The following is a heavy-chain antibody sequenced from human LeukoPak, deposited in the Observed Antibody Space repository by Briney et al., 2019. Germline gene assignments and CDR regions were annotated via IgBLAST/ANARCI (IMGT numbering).Heavy chain of an antibody. J-gene: IGHJ4*02. V-gene: IGHV3-74*01. CDR3: ARGTAATAGIDY. CDR1: GFTFSTYW. CDR2: IDSDGSSA. Sequence: GGSLRLSCGASGFTFSTYWMHWVRQAPGKGLVWVSHIDSDGSSATYGDSAEGRFTISRDNSKNMVYLQMNSLRADDTAIYYCARGTAATAGIDYWGQGALVTVSS. D-gene: IGHD6-13*01.